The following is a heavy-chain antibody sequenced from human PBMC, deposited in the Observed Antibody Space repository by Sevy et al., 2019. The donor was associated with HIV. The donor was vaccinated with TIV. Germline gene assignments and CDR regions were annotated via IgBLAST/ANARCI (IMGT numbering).Heavy chain of an antibody. CDR1: GYTFTGYY. J-gene: IGHJ3*02. D-gene: IGHD2-2*01. CDR3: ARDGGGCSSTSCYFAFDI. Sequence: ASVKVSCKASGYTFTGYYMHWVRQAPGQGLEWMGWINPNSGGTNYAQMFQGWVTMTRDTSISTAYMELSRLRSDDTAVYYCARDGGGCSSTSCYFAFDIWGQGTMVTVSS. V-gene: IGHV1-2*04. CDR2: INPNSGGT.